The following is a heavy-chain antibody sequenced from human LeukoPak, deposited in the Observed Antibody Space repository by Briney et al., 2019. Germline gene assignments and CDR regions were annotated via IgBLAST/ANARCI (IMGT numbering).Heavy chain of an antibody. CDR3: AKSRTVTTENDAFDI. CDR1: GFTFSSYA. D-gene: IGHD4-17*01. CDR2: ISGSGGST. Sequence: GGSLRLSCAASGFTFSSYAMSWVRQAPGEGLEWVSAISGSGGSTYYADSVKGRFTISRDNSKNTLYLQMNSLRAEDTAVYYCAKSRTVTTENDAFDIWGQGTMVTVSS. J-gene: IGHJ3*02. V-gene: IGHV3-23*01.